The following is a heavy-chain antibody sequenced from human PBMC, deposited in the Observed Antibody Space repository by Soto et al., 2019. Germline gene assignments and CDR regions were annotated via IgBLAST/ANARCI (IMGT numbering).Heavy chain of an antibody. CDR3: ARAYYDFWSGYYPPLLSDY. J-gene: IGHJ4*02. Sequence: QVRLVQSGAEVKKPGASVKLSCKASGYTFTGYYMHWVRQAPGQGLEWMGWINPNSGGTNYAQKFQGRVTMTRDTSISTAYMELSRLRSDDTAVYYCARAYYDFWSGYYPPLLSDYWGQGTLVTVSS. D-gene: IGHD3-3*01. CDR1: GYTFTGYY. V-gene: IGHV1-2*02. CDR2: INPNSGGT.